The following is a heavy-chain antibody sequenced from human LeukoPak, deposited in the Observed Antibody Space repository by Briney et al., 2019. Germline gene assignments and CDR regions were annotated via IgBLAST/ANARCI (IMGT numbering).Heavy chain of an antibody. J-gene: IGHJ4*02. D-gene: IGHD2-15*01. CDR1: GFIFTRDS. CDR3: VRDNPRCCGVVPVNIDDY. Sequence: GGSLRLSCAASGFIFTRDSMNWVRQAPGKGLEWIPYISHDSAIKYYADSVRGRFTISRDNAKSSLYLQMHSLRAEDTAVYYCVRDNPRCCGVVPVNIDDYWGQGTLLTVSS. CDR2: ISHDSAIK. V-gene: IGHV3-48*01.